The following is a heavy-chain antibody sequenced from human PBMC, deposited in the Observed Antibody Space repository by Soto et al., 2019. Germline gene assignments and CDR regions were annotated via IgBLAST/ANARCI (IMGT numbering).Heavy chain of an antibody. CDR1: GGSFSGYY. D-gene: IGHD2-15*01. CDR3: ARGRVVARPNWFDP. V-gene: IGHV4-34*01. J-gene: IGHJ5*02. Sequence: PSETLSLTCAVYGGSFSGYYWSWIRQPPGKGLEWIGEINHSGSTNYNPSLKSRVTISVDTSKNQFSLKLSSVTAADTAVYYCARGRVVARPNWFDPWGQGTLVTVSS. CDR2: INHSGST.